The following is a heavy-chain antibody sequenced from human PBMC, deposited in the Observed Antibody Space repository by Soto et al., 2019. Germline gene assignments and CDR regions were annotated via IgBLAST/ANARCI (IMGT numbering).Heavy chain of an antibody. CDR1: GYTFTSYD. J-gene: IGHJ4*02. V-gene: IGHV1-8*01. D-gene: IGHD6-19*01. CDR2: MNPNSGNT. CDR3: ARGDRSGPTYYCDY. Sequence: QVQLVQSGAEVKKPGASVKVSCKASGYTFTSYDINWVRQATGQGLEWMGWMNPNSGNTGYAQKFQGRVSMTRNTYICTVYMERSSLRSEDTAVYYCARGDRSGPTYYCDYWGQGTLVTVSS.